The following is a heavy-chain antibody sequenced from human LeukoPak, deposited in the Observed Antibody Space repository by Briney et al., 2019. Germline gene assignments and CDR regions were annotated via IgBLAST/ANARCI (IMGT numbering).Heavy chain of an antibody. CDR1: GATFYNYV. CDR3: ARGFGGSSGSSDYYGMDV. Sequence: SVKVSCRASGATFYNYVITWVRQAPGQGLEWMGMIIPSLDIVNYAQTFQDRVTITADKSTSTAYMELRSLRSEDTAVYYCARGFGGSSGSSDYYGMDVWGQGTTVTVSS. V-gene: IGHV1-69*04. CDR2: IIPSLDIV. J-gene: IGHJ6*02. D-gene: IGHD3-22*01.